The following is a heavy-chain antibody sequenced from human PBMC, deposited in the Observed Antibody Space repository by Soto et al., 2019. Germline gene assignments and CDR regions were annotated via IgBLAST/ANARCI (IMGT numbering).Heavy chain of an antibody. CDR2: IKKDGSEK. V-gene: IGHV3-7*05. Sequence: EVQLVESGGGLVQPGGSLRLSCAGSGFTFNDYWMNWVRQAPGRGLEWVASIKKDGSEKYYVDSVKGRFTISRDNAKNSLYLQVGSLRAEDTAVYYCVRERWLFDGQRYYEYGLDVWGQGTTVTVSS. CDR1: GFTFNDYW. J-gene: IGHJ6*02. CDR3: VRERWLFDGQRYYEYGLDV. D-gene: IGHD6-19*01.